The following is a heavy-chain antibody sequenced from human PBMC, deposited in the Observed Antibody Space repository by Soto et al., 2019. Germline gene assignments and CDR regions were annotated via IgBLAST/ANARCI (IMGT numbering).Heavy chain of an antibody. V-gene: IGHV1-3*01. CDR2: INAGDGDT. J-gene: IGHJ4*01. D-gene: IGHD3-16*01. Sequence: ASVKVSCKASGYRFTNYAMHWVRQAPVQSLEWMGYINAGDGDTKYSHKFQGRVTLTRDTSASTAYMEMRSLRSEDTAVYYCAGKIYDYFLGTYGLDYWG. CDR1: GYRFTNYA. CDR3: AGKIYDYFLGTYGLDY.